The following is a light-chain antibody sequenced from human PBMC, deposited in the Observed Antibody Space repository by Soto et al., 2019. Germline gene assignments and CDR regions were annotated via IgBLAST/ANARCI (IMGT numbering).Light chain of an antibody. CDR2: STS. J-gene: IGLJ3*02. Sequence: QAVVTQEPSLTVSPGGTVTLTCASSTGAVTSGYYPNWFQQKPGQAPRALIYSTSNKYSWTPARFSASLLGGKAALTLSGVQPEDEAEYYCLLYYDGAWVFGGGTKLTVL. V-gene: IGLV7-43*01. CDR1: TGAVTSGYY. CDR3: LLYYDGAWV.